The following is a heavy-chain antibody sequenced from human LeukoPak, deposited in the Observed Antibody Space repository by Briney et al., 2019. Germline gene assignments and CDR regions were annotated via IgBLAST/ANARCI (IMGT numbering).Heavy chain of an antibody. J-gene: IGHJ6*03. V-gene: IGHV3-23*01. D-gene: IGHD3-10*01. CDR3: AKDYRYYGSGSHMDV. CDR2: ISGSGGST. CDR1: GFTFSSYA. Sequence: PGGSLRLSCAASGFTFSSYAMSWVRQAPGKGLEWVSAISGSGGSTYYADSVKGRFTTSRDNSKNTLYLQMNSLRAEDTAVYYCAKDYRYYGSGSHMDVWGKGTTVTISS.